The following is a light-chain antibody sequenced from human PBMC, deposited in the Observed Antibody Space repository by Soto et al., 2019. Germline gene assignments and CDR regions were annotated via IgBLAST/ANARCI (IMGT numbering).Light chain of an antibody. CDR1: SSDVGIYNL. CDR3: CSYAGSSTWV. Sequence: QAVVTQPASVSGSPGQSITISCTGTSSDVGIYNLVSWYQQHPGKAPKLMIYEVNKRASGVSNRFSGSKSGNTASLTISGLQAEDEADYYCCSYAGSSTWVFGGGTKVTVL. J-gene: IGLJ3*02. CDR2: EVN. V-gene: IGLV2-23*02.